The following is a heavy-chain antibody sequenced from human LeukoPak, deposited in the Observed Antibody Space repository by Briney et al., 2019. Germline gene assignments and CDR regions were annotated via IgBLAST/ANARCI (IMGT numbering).Heavy chain of an antibody. V-gene: IGHV4-34*01. CDR2: INHSGST. D-gene: IGHD6-19*01. J-gene: IGHJ4*02. Sequence: SETLSLTCAVYGGSFIGYYWSWIRQPPGKGLEWIGEINHSGSTNYNPSLKSRVTISVDTSKNQFSLKLSSVTAADTAVYYCARDRRGSGWIDYWGQGTLVTVST. CDR1: GGSFIGYY. CDR3: ARDRRGSGWIDY.